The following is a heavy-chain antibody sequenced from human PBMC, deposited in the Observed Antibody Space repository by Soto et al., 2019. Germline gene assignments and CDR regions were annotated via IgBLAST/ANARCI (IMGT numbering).Heavy chain of an antibody. V-gene: IGHV1-58*01. CDR1: GFTFPSSA. Sequence: ASVKVSCKASGFTFPSSAVQWVRQARGQRLEWIGWIVVGSGNTNYAQKFQERVTITRDMSTSTAYMELSSLRSEDTAVYYCAAGDIVVVPAAYYYYYYGMDVWGQGTTVTVSS. CDR3: AAGDIVVVPAAYYYYYYGMDV. J-gene: IGHJ6*02. CDR2: IVVGSGNT. D-gene: IGHD2-2*01.